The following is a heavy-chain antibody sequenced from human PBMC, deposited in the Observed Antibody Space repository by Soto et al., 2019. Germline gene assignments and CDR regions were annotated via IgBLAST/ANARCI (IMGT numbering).Heavy chain of an antibody. CDR3: ARLSISGAAYWFDT. V-gene: IGHV4-38-2*01. J-gene: IGHJ5*02. D-gene: IGHD2-15*01. Sequence: PSETLSLTCAVSGYSIISGHYWGWIRQPPGKGLEWIGSIYHTGTTYYNWSLKSRVTMTVDTSENQFSLKLSSVTAADTAVYYCARLSISGAAYWFDTWGQGNRVTVAS. CDR1: GYSIISGHY. CDR2: IYHTGTT.